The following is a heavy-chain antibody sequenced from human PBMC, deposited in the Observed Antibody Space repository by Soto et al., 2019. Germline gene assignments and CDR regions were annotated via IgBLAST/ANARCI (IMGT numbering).Heavy chain of an antibody. J-gene: IGHJ4*02. CDR2: ISYDGNNK. CDR1: GFTFSTYG. V-gene: IGHV3-30*18. CDR3: AKSVCNWNDGFFDY. Sequence: PGGSLRLSCAASGFTFSTYGMHWVRQAPGKGLEWVAVISYDGNNKYYADSVKGRFTISRDNSKNTLYLQMSSLRAEDTAVYYCAKSVCNWNDGFFDYWGQGTLVTVSS. D-gene: IGHD1-1*01.